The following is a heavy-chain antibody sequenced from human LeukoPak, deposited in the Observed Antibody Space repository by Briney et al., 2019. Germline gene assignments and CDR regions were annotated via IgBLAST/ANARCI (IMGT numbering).Heavy chain of an antibody. CDR3: ARGRQMTYYDILTGYRSCFDY. Sequence: SETLSLTCTVSGGSISSSSYYWGWIRQPPGKGLEWIGSIYYSGSTYYNPSLKSRVTISVDTSKNQFSLKLSSVTAADTAVYYCARGRQMTYYDILTGYRSCFDYWGQGTLVTVSS. J-gene: IGHJ4*02. CDR1: GGSISSSSYY. CDR2: IYYSGST. V-gene: IGHV4-39*01. D-gene: IGHD3-9*01.